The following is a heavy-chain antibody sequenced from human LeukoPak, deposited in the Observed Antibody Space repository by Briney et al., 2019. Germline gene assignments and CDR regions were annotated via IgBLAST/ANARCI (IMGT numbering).Heavy chain of an antibody. CDR2: ISYDGSNK. D-gene: IGHD3-22*01. CDR1: GFTFSSYA. CDR3: ARGGITMIVVVISDYYYGMDV. V-gene: IGHV3-30-3*01. J-gene: IGHJ6*02. Sequence: PRGSLRLSCAASGFTFSSYAMHWVRQAPGEGLEWVAVISYDGSNKYYADSVKGRFTISRDNSKNTLYLQMNSLRAEDTAVYYCARGGITMIVVVISDYYYGMDVWGQGTTVTVSS.